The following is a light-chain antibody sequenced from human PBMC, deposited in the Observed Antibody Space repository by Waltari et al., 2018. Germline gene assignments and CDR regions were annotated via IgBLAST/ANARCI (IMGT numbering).Light chain of an antibody. Sequence: FILTQSHSVSESPGRTVTISCSGSGGSLATNYVQWYQPVPGLAPTTVIYADNQRPSGVPDRFSGSVDSSSNSASLTISGLQTEDEADYYCQSYDGDRSWVFGGGTKLTVL. J-gene: IGLJ3*02. CDR2: ADN. CDR3: QSYDGDRSWV. CDR1: GGSLATNY. V-gene: IGLV6-57*02.